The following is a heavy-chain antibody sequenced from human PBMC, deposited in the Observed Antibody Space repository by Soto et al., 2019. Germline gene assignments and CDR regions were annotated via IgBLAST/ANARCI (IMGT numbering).Heavy chain of an antibody. CDR3: AKGAGIVGATTLGNFDY. Sequence: EVQLLESGGGLVQPGGSLRLSCAASGFTFSSYAMSWVRQAPGKGLEWVSAISGRGGSTYYADSVKGRFTTSRDNSKNTLYRQMNSLRAADTAVYYCAKGAGIVGATTLGNFDYWGQGTLVTVSS. D-gene: IGHD1-26*01. V-gene: IGHV3-23*01. CDR1: GFTFSSYA. J-gene: IGHJ4*02. CDR2: ISGRGGST.